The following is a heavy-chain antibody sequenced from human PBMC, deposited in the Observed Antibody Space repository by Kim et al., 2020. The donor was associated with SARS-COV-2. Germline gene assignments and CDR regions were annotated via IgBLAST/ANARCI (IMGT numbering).Heavy chain of an antibody. CDR2: ISGSGSTI. Sequence: GGSLRLSCAASGFTFSSYEMNWVRQAPGKGLEWVSYISGSGSTIYYADSVKGRFTISRDNAKNSLYLQMNSLRAEDTAVYYCARGETLDCSGGSCYPPHYYYGMDVWGQGTTVTVSS. D-gene: IGHD2-15*01. CDR3: ARGETLDCSGGSCYPPHYYYGMDV. V-gene: IGHV3-48*03. CDR1: GFTFSSYE. J-gene: IGHJ6*02.